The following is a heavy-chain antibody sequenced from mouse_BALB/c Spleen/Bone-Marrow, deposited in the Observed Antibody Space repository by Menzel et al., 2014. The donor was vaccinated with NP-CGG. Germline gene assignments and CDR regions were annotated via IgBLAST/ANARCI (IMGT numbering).Heavy chain of an antibody. D-gene: IGHD2-4*01. CDR1: GFTFSSYG. CDR2: ISSGVSYP. V-gene: IGHV5-6*01. J-gene: IGHJ2*01. CDR3: ARQTYYDYDGYFDY. Sequence: VQLQPSWVSFVKSGGSLKFSCAASGFTFSSYGMSWVRQTPDKRLEWVATISSGVSYPYYPDSVKGRFTISRDNAKNTLYLQMTSLKSEDTAMYYCARQTYYDYDGYFDYWGQGTTLTVSS.